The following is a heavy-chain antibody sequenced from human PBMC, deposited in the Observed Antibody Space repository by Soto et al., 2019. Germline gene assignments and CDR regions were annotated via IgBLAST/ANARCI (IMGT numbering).Heavy chain of an antibody. V-gene: IGHV3-21*01. CDR2: ISSSSSYI. CDR3: ARGPEDLVRGVYYYYGMDV. CDR1: GFTFSSYS. D-gene: IGHD3-10*01. J-gene: IGHJ6*02. Sequence: GGSLRLSCAAFGFTFSSYSMNWVRQAPGKGLEWVSSISSSSSYIYYADSVKGRFTISRDNAKNSLYLQMSSLRAEDTAVYYCARGPEDLVRGVYYYYGMDVWGQGTTVTVSS.